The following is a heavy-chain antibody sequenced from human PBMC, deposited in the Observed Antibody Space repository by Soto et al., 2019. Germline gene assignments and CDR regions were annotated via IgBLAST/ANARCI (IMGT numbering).Heavy chain of an antibody. V-gene: IGHV5-51*01. CDR2: LYPGDSDT. Sequence: GESLKISCKGSGYSFTSYWIGWVRQMPGKGMEWMGILYPGDSDTRYSPSFQGQVTISADKSISTAYLQWSSLKASDTAMYYCAGQLEGAVAVPACDIWGQGTMVTVSS. J-gene: IGHJ3*02. CDR3: AGQLEGAVAVPACDI. CDR1: GYSFTSYW. D-gene: IGHD6-19*01.